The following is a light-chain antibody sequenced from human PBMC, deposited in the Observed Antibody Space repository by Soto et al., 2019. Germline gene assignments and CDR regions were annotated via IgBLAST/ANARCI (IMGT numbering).Light chain of an antibody. CDR1: SSDVGAYDS. J-gene: IGLJ1*01. V-gene: IGLV2-23*01. Sequence: QSVLAQPASVSGSPGQSITSSYTGTSSDVGAYDSVSWYQQHPHKAPQLIIYKGTQRPSGVSNRFSGSTSGNAASLTISGLQADDEADYFCCSSAPESTYVCGTGTKVTVL. CDR2: KGT. CDR3: CSSAPESTYV.